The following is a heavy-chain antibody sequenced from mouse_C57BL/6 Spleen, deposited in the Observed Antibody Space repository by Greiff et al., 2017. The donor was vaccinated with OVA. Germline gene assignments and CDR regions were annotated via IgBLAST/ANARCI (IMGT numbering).Heavy chain of an antibody. D-gene: IGHD2-5*01. Sequence: EVQLVESGGGLVKPGGSLKLSCAASGFTFSDYGMHWVRQAPEKGLEWVAYISSGSSTIYYADTVKGRFTISRDNAKNTLFLQMTSLRSEDTAMYYCARGGYSNYVEFDYWGKGTTLTVSS. V-gene: IGHV5-17*01. CDR1: GFTFSDYG. CDR2: ISSGSSTI. J-gene: IGHJ2*01. CDR3: ARGGYSNYVEFDY.